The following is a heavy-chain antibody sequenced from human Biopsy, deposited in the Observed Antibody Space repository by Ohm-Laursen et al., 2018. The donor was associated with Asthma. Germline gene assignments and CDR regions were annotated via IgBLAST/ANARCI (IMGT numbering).Heavy chain of an antibody. J-gene: IGHJ5*02. D-gene: IGHD3-3*01. V-gene: IGHV4-39*02. CDR3: ARFTASITIFGVVNNWFDP. CDR1: GGSMSSSSYY. CDR2: ISYTGSA. Sequence: SETLSLTCTVSGGSMSSSSYYWGWIRQPPGKGLEWMGSISYTGSAYHNPSFKSRVTISVDTSKNHFSLKLSSVTAADTAVYYCARFTASITIFGVVNNWFDPWGQGTLVTVSS.